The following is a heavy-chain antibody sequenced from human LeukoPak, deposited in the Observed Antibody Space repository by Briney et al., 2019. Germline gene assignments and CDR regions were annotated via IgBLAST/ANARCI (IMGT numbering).Heavy chain of an antibody. CDR1: GFTFDNYT. J-gene: IGHJ6*03. Sequence: GGSLRLSCAASGFTFDNYTMHWVRQAPGKGQEWVSLISWDGGSTYYADSVKGRFTISRDNSKNSLYLQMNSLRTEDTALYYCAKANSYYYYMDVWGKGTTVTVSS. CDR2: ISWDGGST. V-gene: IGHV3-43*01. CDR3: AKANSYYYYMDV.